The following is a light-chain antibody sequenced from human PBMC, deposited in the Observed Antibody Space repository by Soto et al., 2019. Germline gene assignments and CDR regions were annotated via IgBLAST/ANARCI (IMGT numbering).Light chain of an antibody. CDR1: QSISSW. CDR3: QQYNSYSRYT. Sequence: DIQMTQSPSTLSASVGDRVTITCRASQSISSWLAWYQQKPGKAPKLLIYKASSLASGVPSRFSGSGSGTEFTLTISSLQPDDFAPYYCQQYNSYSRYTFGQGTKLEIK. J-gene: IGKJ2*01. CDR2: KAS. V-gene: IGKV1-5*03.